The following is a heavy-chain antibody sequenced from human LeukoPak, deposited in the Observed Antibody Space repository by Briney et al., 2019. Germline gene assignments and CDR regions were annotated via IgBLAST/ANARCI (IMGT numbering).Heavy chain of an antibody. CDR1: GGSISSGSSY. CDR3: TRGSITVDH. CDR2: RYTSGST. V-gene: IGHV4-61*02. D-gene: IGHD6-19*01. J-gene: IGHJ4*02. Sequence: SQTLSLTCTVSGGSISSGSSYWSWIRQPAGKGLEWIGRRYTSGSTNYNPSLKSRVTISVDTSKNQFSLKMTSVTAADTAVYYCTRGSITVDHWGQGTPVTVSS.